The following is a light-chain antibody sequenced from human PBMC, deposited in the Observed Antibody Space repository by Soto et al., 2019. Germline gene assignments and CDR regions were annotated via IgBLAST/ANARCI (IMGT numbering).Light chain of an antibody. CDR1: SGDVGNYNL. V-gene: IGLV2-23*02. J-gene: IGLJ1*01. CDR2: EVN. CDR3: CSYVGSSTSYV. Sequence: QSVLTQPASVSGSPGQSITIPCTGTSGDVGNYNLVSWYQQHPGKAPKLMIYEVNKWPSGVSNRFSGSKSGNTASLTISGLQAEDEADYYCCSYVGSSTSYVFGTGTKLTVL.